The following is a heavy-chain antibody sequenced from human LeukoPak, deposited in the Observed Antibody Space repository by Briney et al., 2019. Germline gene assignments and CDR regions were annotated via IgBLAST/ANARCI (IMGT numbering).Heavy chain of an antibody. D-gene: IGHD4-17*01. CDR3: ASPLRARMTTVTPYYYYYMDV. Sequence: GASVKVSCNTSGYTFTDYYLHWVRLAPGQGLEWVGWISPNSGGTNYGQKFQGRVTMTRDTSVSTAYMELSSLRSEDTAVYYCASPLRARMTTVTPYYYYYMDVWGKGTTVTISS. J-gene: IGHJ6*03. CDR1: GYTFTDYY. CDR2: ISPNSGGT. V-gene: IGHV1-2*02.